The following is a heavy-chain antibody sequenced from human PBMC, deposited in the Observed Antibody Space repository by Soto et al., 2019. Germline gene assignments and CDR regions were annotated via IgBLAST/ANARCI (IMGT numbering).Heavy chain of an antibody. CDR3: AKGVEMDV. D-gene: IGHD2-15*01. CDR1: GFSFSSFA. CDR2: IGDSGAST. Sequence: EVLLLESGGGLVQPGGSVRLSCEASGFSFSSFAMNWVRQAPGKGLEWVSAIGDSGASTYYADSVKGRFTSSRDNSRNTLYLHLNSLRAEDTAVYYCAKGVEMDVWGNGTTVTVSS. J-gene: IGHJ6*04. V-gene: IGHV3-23*01.